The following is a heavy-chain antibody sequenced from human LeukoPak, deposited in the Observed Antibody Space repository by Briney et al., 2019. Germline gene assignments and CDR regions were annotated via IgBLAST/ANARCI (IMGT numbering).Heavy chain of an antibody. Sequence: GGSLRLSCATSGFTFSNYAMGWVRQAPGKGLEWVAVIWYDGSNKYYADSVKGRFTISRDNSKNTLYLQMNSLRAEDTAVYYCAKDHLPYDILTGYYVATFGYWGQGTLVTVSS. CDR3: AKDHLPYDILTGYYVATFGY. V-gene: IGHV3-33*06. CDR1: GFTFSNYA. CDR2: IWYDGSNK. J-gene: IGHJ4*02. D-gene: IGHD3-9*01.